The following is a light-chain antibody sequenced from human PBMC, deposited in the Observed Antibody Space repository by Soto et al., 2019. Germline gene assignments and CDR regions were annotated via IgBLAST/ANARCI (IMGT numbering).Light chain of an antibody. V-gene: IGLV2-18*01. Sequence: QSVLTQPPSVSGSPGQSVTISCTGTSTDFVSYNRVSWYQQPPDTAPKLMIYEASNRPSGVPDRFSESKSGNTASLTISGLQAADEADYYCSLYTSENTYVFGTGTKATVL. CDR2: EAS. CDR3: SLYTSENTYV. J-gene: IGLJ1*01. CDR1: STDFVSYNR.